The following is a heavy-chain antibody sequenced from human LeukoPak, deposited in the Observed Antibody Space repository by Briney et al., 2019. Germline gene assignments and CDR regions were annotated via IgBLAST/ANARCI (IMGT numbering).Heavy chain of an antibody. D-gene: IGHD3-10*02. CDR3: AELGITMIGGV. J-gene: IGHJ6*04. V-gene: IGHV3-23*01. CDR1: GFTFSSYG. Sequence: GGSLRLSCAASGFTFSSYGMSWVRQAPGKGLEWVSAISGSGGSTYYTDSVKGRFTISRDNSKNTLYLQMNSLRAEDTAVYYCAELGITMIGGVWGKGTTVTISS. CDR2: ISGSGGST.